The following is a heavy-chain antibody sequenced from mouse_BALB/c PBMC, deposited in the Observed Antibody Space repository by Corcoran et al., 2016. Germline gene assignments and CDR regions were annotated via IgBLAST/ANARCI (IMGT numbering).Heavy chain of an antibody. Sequence: DVQLQESGPGLVKPSQSLSLTCSVTGYSITSGYYWNWIRQFPGNKLEWMGYISYDGSNNYNPSLKNRISITRDTSKNQFFLKLNSVTTEDTATYYCERVYDGYLSAMDNGGQGTSVTVSS. D-gene: IGHD2-3*01. CDR3: ERVYDGYLSAMDN. CDR2: ISYDGSN. J-gene: IGHJ4*01. CDR1: GYSITSGYY. V-gene: IGHV3-6*02.